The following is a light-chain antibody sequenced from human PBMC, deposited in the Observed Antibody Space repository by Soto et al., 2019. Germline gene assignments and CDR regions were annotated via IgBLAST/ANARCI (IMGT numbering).Light chain of an antibody. CDR1: SSNIGSNY. V-gene: IGLV1-47*01. J-gene: IGLJ2*01. CDR2: RNN. Sequence: QSVLTQPPSASGAPGQRVTISCSGSSSNIGSNYVYWYQQLPGTAPKLLIYRNNQRRSGVPDRFSGSKSGTSVSLAISGLRSEDEGNYYCAAWDDSLSGVLFGGGTNLTVL. CDR3: AAWDDSLSGVL.